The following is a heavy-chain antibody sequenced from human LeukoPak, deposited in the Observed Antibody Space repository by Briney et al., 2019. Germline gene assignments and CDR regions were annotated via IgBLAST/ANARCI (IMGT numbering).Heavy chain of an antibody. Sequence: VASVKVSCKASGYTFTSYGISWVRQAPGQGLEWMGWISAYNGNTNYAQKLQGRVTMTTDTSTSTAYMELRSLRSDDTAVYYCARAPPYYYGSGSYYFRLDYWSQGTLVTVSS. CDR3: ARAPPYYYGSGSYYFRLDY. V-gene: IGHV1-18*01. CDR1: GYTFTSYG. D-gene: IGHD3-10*01. J-gene: IGHJ4*02. CDR2: ISAYNGNT.